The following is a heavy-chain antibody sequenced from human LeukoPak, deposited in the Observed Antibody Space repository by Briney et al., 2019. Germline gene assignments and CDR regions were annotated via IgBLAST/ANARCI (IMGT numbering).Heavy chain of an antibody. J-gene: IGHJ4*02. CDR2: INTNTGNP. CDR1: GYTFTSYA. V-gene: IGHV7-4-1*02. Sequence: GASVKVSCKASGYTFTSYAMNWVRQAPRQGLEWMGWINTNTGNPTYAQGFTGRFVFSLDTSVSTAYLQISSLKAEDTAVYYCASEVAVAGTKDFDYWGQGTLVTVSS. D-gene: IGHD6-19*01. CDR3: ASEVAVAGTKDFDY.